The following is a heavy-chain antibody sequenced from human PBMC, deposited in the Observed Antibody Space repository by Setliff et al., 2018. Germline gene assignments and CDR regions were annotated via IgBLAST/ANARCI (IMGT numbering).Heavy chain of an antibody. J-gene: IGHJ6*03. CDR1: GFTFSTYN. V-gene: IGHV3-7*03. CDR2: IKEDGSEE. Sequence: GGSLRLSCAAFGFTFSTYNMNWVRQAQGKGLEWVANIKEDGSEEYYVDSVKGRFTISRDNAKNTLYLEMISPRPEDTAVYYCATRKSSGRLYYMDVWGKGTTVTVSS. CDR3: ATRKSSGRLYYMDV. D-gene: IGHD1-26*01.